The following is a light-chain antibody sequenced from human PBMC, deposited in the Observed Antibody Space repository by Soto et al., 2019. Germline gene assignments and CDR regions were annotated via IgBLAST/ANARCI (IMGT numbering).Light chain of an antibody. J-gene: IGLJ2*01. CDR3: SSYTRTTTLV. CDR2: DVS. V-gene: IGLV2-14*01. Sequence: QSALTQPASVSGSPGQSITISCTGTSSDVGGYNYVSWYQQHPGKAPQLMIYDVSNRPSGVSDRFSGSKSGNTASLTISGLQAEDEADYYCSSYTRTTTLVFGGGTKLTVX. CDR1: SSDVGGYNY.